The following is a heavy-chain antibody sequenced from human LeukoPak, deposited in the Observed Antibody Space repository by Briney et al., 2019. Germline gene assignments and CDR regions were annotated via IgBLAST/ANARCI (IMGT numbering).Heavy chain of an antibody. CDR1: GGSFSGYY. D-gene: IGHD2-15*01. J-gene: IGHJ4*02. CDR2: IDHSGST. V-gene: IGHV4-34*01. Sequence: PSETLSLTCAVYGGSFSGYYWSWIRQPPGKGLEWIGEIDHSGSTNYNPSLKSRVTISVDTSKNQFSLKLSSVTAADTAVYYCARGGYSSGFCGRSKLCPYYFDYWGQGTLVTVSS. CDR3: ARGGYSSGFCGRSKLCPYYFDY.